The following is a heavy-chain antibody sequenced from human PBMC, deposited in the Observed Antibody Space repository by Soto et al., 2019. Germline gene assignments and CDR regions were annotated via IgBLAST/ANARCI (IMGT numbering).Heavy chain of an antibody. J-gene: IGHJ2*01. CDR2: IHPRHSYT. V-gene: IGHV5-51*01. CDR3: ARQYYNFWSGSYSGSSYFDF. CDR1: GYYFSDYW. Sequence: GEALKISCQGSGYYFSDYWNGWVRQMRGRGVEWIGIIHPRHSYTKYSPSFHGHVPFSVGTSISTAFLYWNSLKASDTAIYYFARQYYNFWSGSYSGSSYFDFWGRGTLVTVSS. D-gene: IGHD3-3*01.